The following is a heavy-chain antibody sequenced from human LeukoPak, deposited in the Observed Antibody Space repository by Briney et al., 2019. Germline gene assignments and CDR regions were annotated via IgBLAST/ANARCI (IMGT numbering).Heavy chain of an antibody. J-gene: IGHJ6*04. D-gene: IGHD3-10*01. Sequence: SVKVSCKASGGTFSSYAISWVRQAPGQGLQWMGGIIPIFGTANYAQKFQGRVTITADESTSTAYMELSSLRSEDTAVYYCARGQYYYGSGSGYYYGMDVWGKGTTVTVSS. CDR2: IIPIFGTA. V-gene: IGHV1-69*13. CDR1: GGTFSSYA. CDR3: ARGQYYYGSGSGYYYGMDV.